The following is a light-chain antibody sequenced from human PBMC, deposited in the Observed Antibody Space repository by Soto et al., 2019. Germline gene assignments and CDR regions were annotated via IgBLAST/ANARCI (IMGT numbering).Light chain of an antibody. CDR1: QSVSSSY. CDR2: GAS. CDR3: QQYGSSPPIT. V-gene: IGKV3-20*01. Sequence: EIVLTQPPGTLSLSPGERATLSCRASQSVSSSYLTWYQQKPDQAPRLLIYGASSRATGIPDRFSGSGSGTDFTLTISRLEPEDFAVYYCQQYGSSPPITFGQGTRLDIK. J-gene: IGKJ5*01.